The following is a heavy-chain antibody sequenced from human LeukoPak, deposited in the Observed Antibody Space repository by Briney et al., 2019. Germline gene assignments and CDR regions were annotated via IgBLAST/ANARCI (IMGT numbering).Heavy chain of an antibody. CDR1: GFTFSGCA. CDR2: ITGSGGST. J-gene: IGHJ4*02. V-gene: IGHV3-23*01. Sequence: GGSLRLSCAASGFTFSGCAMSWVRQSPGKGLEWVSSITGSGGSTYYADSVKGRFTISRDNSKNTLYLQMNSLRAEDTAVYYCARGPPLPLRFLEWLSDYWGQGTLVTVSS. D-gene: IGHD3-3*01. CDR3: ARGPPLPLRFLEWLSDY.